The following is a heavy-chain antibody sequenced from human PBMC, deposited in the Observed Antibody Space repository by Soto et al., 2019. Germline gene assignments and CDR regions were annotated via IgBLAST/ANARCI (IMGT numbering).Heavy chain of an antibody. V-gene: IGHV4-39*07. D-gene: IGHD3-3*01. Sequence: SETLSLTCTVSGGSISSSSYYWGWIRHPPGKGLEWIGSIYTSGSTNYNPSLKSRVTMSVDTSKNQFSLKLSSVTAADTAVYYCAIEEQGPLYYDFWSGPARGGMDVWGQGTTVTVSS. CDR3: AIEEQGPLYYDFWSGPARGGMDV. CDR1: GGSISSSSYY. J-gene: IGHJ6*02. CDR2: IYTSGST.